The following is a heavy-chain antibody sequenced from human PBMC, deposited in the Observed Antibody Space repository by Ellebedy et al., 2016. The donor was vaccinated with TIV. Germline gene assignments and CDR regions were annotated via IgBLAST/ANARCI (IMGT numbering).Heavy chain of an antibody. CDR2: ISRSASTI. Sequence: GESLKISCAASGFTFSSYEMNWVRQAPGKGLELVSYISRSASTIYYAESVRGRFTISRDDAKNSLYLQMNSLRAEDTAVYYCARDGYCSGVSCFFYYAMDVWGQGTTVTVSS. J-gene: IGHJ6*02. D-gene: IGHD2-15*01. CDR3: ARDGYCSGVSCFFYYAMDV. CDR1: GFTFSSYE. V-gene: IGHV3-48*03.